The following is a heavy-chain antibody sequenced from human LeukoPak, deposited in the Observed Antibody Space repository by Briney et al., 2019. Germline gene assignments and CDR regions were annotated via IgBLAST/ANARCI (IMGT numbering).Heavy chain of an antibody. J-gene: IGHJ6*02. D-gene: IGHD1-26*01. CDR3: AKDISGSLYYYYYGMDV. CDR1: GFTFSSYG. V-gene: IGHV3-30*18. Sequence: GRSLRLSCAASGFTFSSYGMHWVRQAPGKGLEWVAVISYDGSNKYYADSVKGRFTISRDNSKNTLYLRMNSLRAEDTAVYYCAKDISGSLYYYYYGMDVWGQGTTVTVSS. CDR2: ISYDGSNK.